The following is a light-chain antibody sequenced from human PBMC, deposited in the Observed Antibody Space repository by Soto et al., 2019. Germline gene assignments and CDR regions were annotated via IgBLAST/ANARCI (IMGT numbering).Light chain of an antibody. V-gene: IGKV3-11*01. CDR1: QSVSSY. CDR2: DAS. CDR3: QQRGNWPWT. J-gene: IGKJ1*01. Sequence: IVLIQSAATLSLSPKERATLSCRASQSVSSYLAWYQQKPGQAPRLLIYDASNRATGIPARFSGSGSGTDFPLTISILEPEDFAVYYCQQRGNWPWTFGQGTKVDIK.